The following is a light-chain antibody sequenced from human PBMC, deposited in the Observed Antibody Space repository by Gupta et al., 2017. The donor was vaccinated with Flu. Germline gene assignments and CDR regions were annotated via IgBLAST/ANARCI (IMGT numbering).Light chain of an antibody. J-gene: IGKJ2*01. V-gene: IGKV3-20*01. Sequence: EAVLTQSPATLSLSPGEGATLSCRASRSISSTYIGWYQQKPGQAPRLLIYGASNRATGIPDRFSGSGSGTDFTLTISRREPEDFAVYYCQQYGSSPLYIFGQGTKLEIK. CDR1: RSISSTY. CDR2: GAS. CDR3: QQYGSSPLYI.